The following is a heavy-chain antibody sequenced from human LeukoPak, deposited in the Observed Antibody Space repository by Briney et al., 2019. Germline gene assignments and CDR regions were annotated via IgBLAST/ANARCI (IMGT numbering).Heavy chain of an antibody. D-gene: IGHD3-22*01. CDR2: ISSSSYI. J-gene: IGHJ5*02. Sequence: GGSLRLSCAASGFTFSSYSMNWVRQAPGKGLEWVSSISSSSYIYYADSVKGRFTISRDNAKNSLYLQMNSLRAEDTAVYYSARAQYYYDSSGAVRFDPWGQGTLVTVSS. V-gene: IGHV3-21*01. CDR1: GFTFSSYS. CDR3: ARAQYYYDSSGAVRFDP.